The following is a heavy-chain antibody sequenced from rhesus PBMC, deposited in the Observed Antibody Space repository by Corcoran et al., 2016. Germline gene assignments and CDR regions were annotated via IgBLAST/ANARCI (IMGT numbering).Heavy chain of an antibody. V-gene: IGHV1-151*01. D-gene: IGHD4-29*01. J-gene: IGHJ4*01. Sequence: QVQLVQSGAEVKKPGASVKLSCKASGYTFSIYALRWVRHAPGPGLGWRGGIIPLVGITTYAQKFQGRVTITADTSTSTAYMELSSLRSEDTAVYYCARGRDGSSWAGDYWGQGVLVTVSS. CDR3: ARGRDGSSWAGDY. CDR1: GYTFSIYA. CDR2: IIPLVGIT.